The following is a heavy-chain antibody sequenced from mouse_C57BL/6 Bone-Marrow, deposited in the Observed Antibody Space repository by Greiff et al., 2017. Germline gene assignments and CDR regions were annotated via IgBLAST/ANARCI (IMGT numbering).Heavy chain of an antibody. V-gene: IGHV5-4*03. CDR1: GFTFSSYA. J-gene: IGHJ4*01. CDR2: ISDGGSYT. CDR3: ARAYYSNPDAMDY. Sequence: EVKLMESGGGLVKPGGSLKLSCAASGFTFSSYAMSWVRQTPEKRLEWVATISDGGSYTYYPDNVKGRFTISRDNAKSNLYLQMSHLKSEDTAMYYCARAYYSNPDAMDYWGQGTSVTVSS. D-gene: IGHD2-5*01.